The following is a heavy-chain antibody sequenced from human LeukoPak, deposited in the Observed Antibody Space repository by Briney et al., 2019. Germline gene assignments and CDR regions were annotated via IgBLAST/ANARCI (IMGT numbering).Heavy chain of an antibody. V-gene: IGHV4-59*01. J-gene: IGHJ4*02. Sequence: SESLSLTCTVSGGSISSYDLSWIRQPPGKGLEWVGCIYYSGSTNYNPSLKSRVTISVDTSKNQFSLKLSSVTAADTAVYYCARDGGYSYGPFDYWGQGTLVTVSS. D-gene: IGHD5-18*01. CDR1: GGSISSYD. CDR3: ARDGGYSYGPFDY. CDR2: IYYSGST.